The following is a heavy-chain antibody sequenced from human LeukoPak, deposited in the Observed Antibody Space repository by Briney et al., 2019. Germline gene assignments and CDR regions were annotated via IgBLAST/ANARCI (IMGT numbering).Heavy chain of an antibody. CDR1: GYTLTQLS. CDR2: FDPVEDVI. D-gene: IGHD3-10*01. V-gene: IGHV1-24*01. CDR3: ATGVPFDY. Sequence: ASVKVSCKVSGYTLTQLSIHWVRQDPGKGLEWMGGFDPVEDVIVCAQKFQGRVTMTEDTSTDTAYMELNRLTSEDTAVYYCATGVPFDYWGQGTLVTVSS. J-gene: IGHJ4*02.